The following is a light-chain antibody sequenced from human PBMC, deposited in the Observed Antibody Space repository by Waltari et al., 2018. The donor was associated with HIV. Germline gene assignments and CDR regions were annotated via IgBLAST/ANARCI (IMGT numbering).Light chain of an antibody. Sequence: QSALTQPASVSGSPGQSITISCTGASSDVGGCKYVSWYQHHPGKAPKLMIYYVRERPSGVSNRFSGSKSGNTASLTISGLQAEDEADYYCCSYAGSSTLLFGGGTKVTVL. V-gene: IGLV2-23*02. CDR2: YVR. CDR1: SSDVGGCKY. J-gene: IGLJ3*02. CDR3: CSYAGSSTLL.